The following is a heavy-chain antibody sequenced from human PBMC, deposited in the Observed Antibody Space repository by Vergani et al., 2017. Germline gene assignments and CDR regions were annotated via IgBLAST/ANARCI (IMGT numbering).Heavy chain of an antibody. CDR2: ISGSGGST. CDR1: GFTFSSYA. D-gene: IGHD3-3*01. V-gene: IGHV3-23*04. CDR3: ARFRRITIFGVVHAFDI. J-gene: IGHJ3*02. Sequence: EVQLVESGGGLVKPGGSLRLSCAASGFTFSSYAMSWVRQAPGKGLEWVSAISGSGGSTYYADSVKGRFTISRDNSKNTLYLQMNSLRAEDTAVYYCARFRRITIFGVVHAFDIWGQGTMVTVSS.